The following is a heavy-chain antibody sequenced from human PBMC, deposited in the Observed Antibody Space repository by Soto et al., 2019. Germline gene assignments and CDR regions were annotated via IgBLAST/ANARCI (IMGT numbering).Heavy chain of an antibody. Sequence: GGSLRLSCAASGFTFSSYAMSWVRQAPGKGLEWVSAISGSGGSTYYADSVKGRFTISRDNSKNTLYLQMNSLRAEDTAVYYCAKMRYDSSGYPYYYGMDVWGQGTTVTVSS. CDR3: AKMRYDSSGYPYYYGMDV. CDR1: GFTFSSYA. J-gene: IGHJ6*02. CDR2: ISGSGGST. D-gene: IGHD3-22*01. V-gene: IGHV3-23*01.